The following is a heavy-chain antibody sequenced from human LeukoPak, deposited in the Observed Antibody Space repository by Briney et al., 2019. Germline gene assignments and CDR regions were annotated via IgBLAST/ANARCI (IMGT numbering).Heavy chain of an antibody. CDR3: ARDRGITTARGVPSWFDP. V-gene: IGHV4-61*02. CDR1: GDSISSGGYS. J-gene: IGHJ5*02. D-gene: IGHD3-10*01. CDR2: IYTTVST. Sequence: SETLSLTCSVSGDSISSGGYSWTWIRPPTGKGLEWIGRIYTTVSTDYNPSLKNRVTISVDTSKNQLSLKLRSVTAADTAVYYCARDRGITTARGVPSWFDPWGQGTLVTVSS.